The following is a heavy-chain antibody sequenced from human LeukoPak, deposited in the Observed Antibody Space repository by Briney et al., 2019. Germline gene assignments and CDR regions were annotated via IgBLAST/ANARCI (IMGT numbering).Heavy chain of an antibody. Sequence: GGSLRLSCAASGFTFSSYEMNWVRQAPGKGLEWVSYISSSGSTIYHADSVKGRFTISRDNAKNSPYLQMNSLRAEDTAVYYCARGKSDSSGYYYGSSKLDYWGQGTLVTVSS. D-gene: IGHD3-22*01. V-gene: IGHV3-48*03. CDR2: ISSSGSTI. J-gene: IGHJ4*02. CDR3: ARGKSDSSGYYYGSSKLDY. CDR1: GFTFSSYE.